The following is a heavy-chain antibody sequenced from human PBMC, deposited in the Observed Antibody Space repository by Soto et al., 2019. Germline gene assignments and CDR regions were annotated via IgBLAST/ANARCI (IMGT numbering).Heavy chain of an antibody. J-gene: IGHJ3*02. V-gene: IGHV3-66*01. CDR3: AREPRYCRGGSCSITGDAYDI. CDR2: ISNRGDT. CDR1: GFIVNDTY. D-gene: IGHD2-15*01. Sequence: GRSLRLSCTASGFIVNDTYVNWVRQAPGKGLEWVSVISNRGDTHYADSVRGRFSLSRDISDNTLHLQMNNLRVEDTAVYYCAREPRYCRGGSCSITGDAYDIWGQGTMVTVSS.